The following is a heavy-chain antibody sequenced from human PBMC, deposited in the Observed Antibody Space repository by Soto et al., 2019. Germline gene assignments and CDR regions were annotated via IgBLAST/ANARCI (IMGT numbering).Heavy chain of an antibody. J-gene: IGHJ4*02. V-gene: IGHV1-18*01. CDR3: ARGFYPDELELHPRSFDY. CDR2: ISAYNGNT. CDR1: GYTFTSYG. Sequence: ASVKVSCKASGYTFTSYGISWVRQAPGQGLEWMGWISAYNGNTNYAQKLQGRVTMTTDTSTSTAYMELRSLRSDDTAVYYCARGFYPDELELHPRSFDYWGQGTLVTVSS. D-gene: IGHD1-7*01.